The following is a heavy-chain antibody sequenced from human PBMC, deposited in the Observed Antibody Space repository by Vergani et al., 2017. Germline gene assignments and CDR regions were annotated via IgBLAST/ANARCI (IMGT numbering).Heavy chain of an antibody. CDR1: GFTFSSYG. Sequence: VQLVESGGGLVKPGGSLRLSCAASGFTFSSYGMHWVRQAPGKGLEWVAVISYDGSNKYYADSVKGRFTISRDNSKNTLYLQMNSLRAEDTAVYYCAKVPVAGTYFDYWGQGTLVTVSS. CDR3: AKVPVAGTYFDY. V-gene: IGHV3-30*18. CDR2: ISYDGSNK. D-gene: IGHD6-19*01. J-gene: IGHJ4*02.